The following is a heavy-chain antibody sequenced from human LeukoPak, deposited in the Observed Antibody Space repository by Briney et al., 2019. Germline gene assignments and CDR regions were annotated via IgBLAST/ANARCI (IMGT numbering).Heavy chain of an antibody. J-gene: IGHJ6*02. V-gene: IGHV1-18*04. D-gene: IGHD4-17*01. CDR3: ARDGAGDYTYYYYGMDV. CDR2: ISAYNGNT. CDR1: GYTLTGHY. Sequence: ASVKVSCKASGYTLTGHYLHWVRQAPGQGLEWMGWISAYNGNTNYAQKLQGRVTMTTDTSTSTAYMELRSLRSDDTAVYYCARDGAGDYTYYYYGMDVWGQGTTVTVSS.